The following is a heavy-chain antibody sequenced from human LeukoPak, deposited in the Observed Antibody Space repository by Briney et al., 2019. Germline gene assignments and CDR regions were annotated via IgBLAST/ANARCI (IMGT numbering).Heavy chain of an antibody. V-gene: IGHV4-4*07. CDR1: GGSISSYY. CDR3: ARGCGGDCYSDDAFDI. Sequence: PSETLSLTCTVSGGSISSYYWSWLRQPAGPGLEWIGRIYTSGSTNYNPSLKSRVTMSVDTSKNQFSLKLSSVTAADTAVYYCARGCGGDCYSDDAFDIWGQGTMVTVSS. CDR2: IYTSGST. D-gene: IGHD2-21*02. J-gene: IGHJ3*02.